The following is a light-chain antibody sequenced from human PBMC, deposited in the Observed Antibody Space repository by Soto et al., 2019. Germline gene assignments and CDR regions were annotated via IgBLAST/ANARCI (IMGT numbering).Light chain of an antibody. V-gene: IGLV2-14*01. CDR2: EVS. Sequence: QSVLTQPASVSGSPGQSITISCTGTSSDIGDYDYVSWYQQHPGKAPKLLISEVSNRPSGVSNRFSGSKSGNTASLTISGLQAEDEADYYCISYTSSSTWVFGGGTKLTVL. CDR3: ISYTSSSTWV. J-gene: IGLJ3*02. CDR1: SSDIGDYDY.